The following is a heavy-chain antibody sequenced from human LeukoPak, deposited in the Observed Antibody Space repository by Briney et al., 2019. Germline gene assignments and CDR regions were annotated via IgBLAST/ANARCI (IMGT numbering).Heavy chain of an antibody. CDR1: GFTFSSYA. V-gene: IGHV3-30*04. Sequence: GGSLRLSCAASGFTFSSYAMHWVRQAPGKGLEWVAVIWYDGSNKYYADSVKGRFTISRDNSKNTLYLQMNSLKAEDTAVYYCARSVKPLYYFDYWGQGTLVTVSS. J-gene: IGHJ4*02. CDR2: IWYDGSNK. D-gene: IGHD4-23*01. CDR3: ARSVKPLYYFDY.